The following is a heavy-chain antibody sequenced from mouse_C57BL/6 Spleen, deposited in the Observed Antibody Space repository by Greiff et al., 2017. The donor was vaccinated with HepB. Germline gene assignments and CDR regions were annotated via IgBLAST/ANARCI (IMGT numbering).Heavy chain of an antibody. CDR1: GYTFTGYW. CDR2: IHPNSGST. V-gene: IGHV1-64*01. CDR3: ARETGRYYFDY. Sequence: QVQLQQSGAELMKPGASVKLSCKATGYTFTGYWIEWVKQRPGHGLEWIGMIHPNSGSTNYNEKFKSKATLTVDKSSSTAYMQLSSLTSEDSAVYYCARETGRYYFDYWGQGTTLTVSS. J-gene: IGHJ2*01. D-gene: IGHD4-1*01.